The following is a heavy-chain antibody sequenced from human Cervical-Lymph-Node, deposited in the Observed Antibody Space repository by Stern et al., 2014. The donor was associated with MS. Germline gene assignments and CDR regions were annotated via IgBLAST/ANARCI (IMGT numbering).Heavy chain of an antibody. J-gene: IGHJ3*01. V-gene: IGHV1-69*06. CDR1: GGTFTSFS. CDR3: VLPSKVTTAAFDV. CDR2: IIPIFDTP. Sequence: VQLVQSGAEVKKPGSSVNVSCKASGGTFTSFSINWGRQVPGQSLEWMGGIIPIFDTPNLAQKFQGRVTITADRSTSTDFMVLNSLRSDDTAVYYCVLPSKVTTAAFDVWGRGTMVTVSS. D-gene: IGHD4-17*01.